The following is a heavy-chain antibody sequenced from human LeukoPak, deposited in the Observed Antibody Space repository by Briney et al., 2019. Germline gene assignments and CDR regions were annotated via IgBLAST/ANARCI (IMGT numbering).Heavy chain of an antibody. J-gene: IGHJ4*02. Sequence: GGSLRLSCEVSGFTFSSYSMNWLRQAPGKGLEWLSFINSASSYIDYADSVKGRFSISRDNVKNSLHLQMNSLRDEDTAVYYCARGHGDGAWLIDYWGQGTLVTISS. CDR3: ARGHGDGAWLIDY. CDR1: GFTFSSYS. CDR2: INSASSYI. D-gene: IGHD3-9*01. V-gene: IGHV3-48*02.